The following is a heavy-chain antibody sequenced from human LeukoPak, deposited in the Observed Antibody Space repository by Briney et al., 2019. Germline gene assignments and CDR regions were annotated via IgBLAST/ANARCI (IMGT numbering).Heavy chain of an antibody. V-gene: IGHV4-59*01. J-gene: IGHJ6*03. Sequence: SETLSLTCTVSGGSISSYYWSWIQQPPGKGLEWIGYIYYSGSTNYNPSLKSRVTISVDTSKNQFSLKLSSVTAADTAVYYCAGSMIPTHYYYYYMDVWGKGTTVTISS. CDR1: GGSISSYY. D-gene: IGHD3-22*01. CDR3: AGSMIPTHYYYYYMDV. CDR2: IYYSGST.